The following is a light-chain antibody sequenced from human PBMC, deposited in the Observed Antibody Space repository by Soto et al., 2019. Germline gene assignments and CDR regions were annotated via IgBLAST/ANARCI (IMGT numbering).Light chain of an antibody. CDR1: SSDVGGYIY. Sequence: QSALTQPASVSGSPRQSITISCTGTSSDVGGYIYVSWYQQHPGKAPKLMIYDVTSRPSGFSYRFSGSKSGNTASLTISGLQAEDEADYYCSSYTTSSSYVFGTGTKRTVL. V-gene: IGLV2-14*01. CDR2: DVT. CDR3: SSYTTSSSYV. J-gene: IGLJ1*01.